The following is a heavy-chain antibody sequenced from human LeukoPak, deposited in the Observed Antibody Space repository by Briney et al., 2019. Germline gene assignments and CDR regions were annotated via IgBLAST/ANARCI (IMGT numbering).Heavy chain of an antibody. J-gene: IGHJ6*02. D-gene: IGHD6-19*01. CDR1: GYTFTSYG. CDR2: ISAYNGNT. V-gene: IGHV1-18*01. Sequence: ASVKVSCKASGYTFTSYGISWVRQAPGQGLEWMGWISAYNGNTNYAQKLQGRVTMTTDTSTSAAYMELRSLRSDDTAVYYCARSAYSSGWSYYYYGMDVWGQGTTVTVSS. CDR3: ARSAYSSGWSYYYYGMDV.